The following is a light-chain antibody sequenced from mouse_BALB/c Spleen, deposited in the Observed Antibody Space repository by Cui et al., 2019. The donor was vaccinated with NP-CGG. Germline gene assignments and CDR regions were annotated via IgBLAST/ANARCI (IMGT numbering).Light chain of an antibody. V-gene: IGLV2*02. Sequence: QAVVTQASALTTSPGGTVILTCRSNTVADPTSKYANRVPEKPDQLFTGLIGGNSNRSPGVPVRFSGSLIGDRAALTNTGAQTEDDAMYFCGLWYSKHWVFGGGTKLTVL. CDR2: GNS. CDR1: TVADPTSKY. CDR3: GLWYSKHWV. J-gene: IGLJ1*01.